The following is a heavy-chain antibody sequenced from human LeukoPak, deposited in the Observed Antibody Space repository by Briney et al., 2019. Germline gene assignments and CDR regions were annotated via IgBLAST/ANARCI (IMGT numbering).Heavy chain of an antibody. J-gene: IGHJ5*02. CDR3: ARHSSGWYGGNWLDP. CDR1: GGTFSSYA. V-gene: IGHV1-69*05. CDR2: IIPIFGTA. Sequence: ASVKVSCKASGGTFSSYAISWVRQAPGQGLEWMGGIIPIFGTANYAQKFQGRVTITTDESTSTAYMELSSLRSEDTAVYYCARHSSGWYGGNWLDPWGQGTLVTVSS. D-gene: IGHD6-19*01.